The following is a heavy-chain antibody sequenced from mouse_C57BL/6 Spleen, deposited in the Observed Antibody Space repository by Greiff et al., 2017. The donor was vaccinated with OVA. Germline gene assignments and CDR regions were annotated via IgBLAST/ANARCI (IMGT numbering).Heavy chain of an antibody. D-gene: IGHD1-1*01. CDR2: IWRGGST. CDR3: AKRGTTVVAPYAMDY. Sequence: VQLQQSGPGLVQPSQSLSITCTVSGFSLTSYGVHWVRQSPGKGLEWLGVIWRGGSTDYNAAFMSRLSITKDNSKSQVFFKMNSLQADDTAIYYFAKRGTTVVAPYAMDYWGQGTSVTVSS. CDR1: GFSLTSYG. J-gene: IGHJ4*01. V-gene: IGHV2-5*01.